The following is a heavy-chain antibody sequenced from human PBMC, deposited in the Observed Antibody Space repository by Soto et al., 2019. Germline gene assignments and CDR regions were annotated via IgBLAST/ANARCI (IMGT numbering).Heavy chain of an antibody. J-gene: IGHJ5*02. Sequence: QVQLQESGPGLVKPSGTLSLTCAVSGGSISSSNWWSWVRQPPGKGLEWIGEIYHSGSTNYNPSPKIGVTITVDKSKNHFSLKLSSVTGADTAVYYCAGDYMVRGVMRWFDPWGQGTLVTVSS. CDR2: IYHSGST. D-gene: IGHD3-10*01. V-gene: IGHV4-4*02. CDR3: AGDYMVRGVMRWFDP. CDR1: GGSISSSNW.